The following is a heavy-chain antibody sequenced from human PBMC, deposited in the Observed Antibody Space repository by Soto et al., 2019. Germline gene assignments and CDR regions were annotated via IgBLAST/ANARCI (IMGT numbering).Heavy chain of an antibody. V-gene: IGHV3-30*04. J-gene: IGHJ4*02. CDR1: GFTFSRHT. D-gene: IGHD3-16*02. Sequence: QVQLEESGGGVVQPGRSLRLSCAASGFTFSRHTMHWVRQAPGKGLEWVASISYDGNNKYYADSVKGRFTISRDNSKNTLSVQMDSLRAEDTAVYYCARDRLRLGELSLLGYFDYWGQGTLVTVSS. CDR2: ISYDGNNK. CDR3: ARDRLRLGELSLLGYFDY.